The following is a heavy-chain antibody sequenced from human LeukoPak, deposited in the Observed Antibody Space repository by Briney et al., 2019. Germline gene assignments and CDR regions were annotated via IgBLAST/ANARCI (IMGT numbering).Heavy chain of an antibody. CDR3: AKGGSNNWSFDN. CDR1: GFTFSSYG. D-gene: IGHD1-1*01. Sequence: GGSLRLSCAASGFTFSSYGMHWVRQAPGKGLERVAVIWYDGSNKYYADSVKGRFTISRDNSKNTLYLQMNSLRPEDTAVYYCAKGGSNNWSFDNWGQGTLVTVSS. V-gene: IGHV3-30*02. CDR2: IWYDGSNK. J-gene: IGHJ4*02.